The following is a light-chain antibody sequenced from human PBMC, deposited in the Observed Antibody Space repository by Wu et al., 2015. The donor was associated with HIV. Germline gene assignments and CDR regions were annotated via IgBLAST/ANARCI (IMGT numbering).Light chain of an antibody. CDR3: QQSHSMPVT. V-gene: IGKV1-39*01. CDR1: XSISPY. Sequence: GDRVTITCRASXSISPYLNWYQQKLGKAPKLLIYSTSTLESGVPSRFSGSGSGAHFTLTISSLQPEDFGTYYCQQSHSMPVTFGQGTNLEIK. CDR2: STS. J-gene: IGKJ2*01.